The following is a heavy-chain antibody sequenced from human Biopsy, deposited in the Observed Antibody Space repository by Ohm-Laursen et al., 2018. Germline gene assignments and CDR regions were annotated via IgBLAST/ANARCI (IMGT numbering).Heavy chain of an antibody. CDR1: GDSISTYY. V-gene: IGHV4-59*01. J-gene: IGHJ2*01. Sequence: GILSLTCTVSGDSISTYYWSWTRQPPGKGLEWIGYVYYTGSTDYNPSLQSRVTISVDTSKNHFSLRLRSVTPADTAIYYCARDRGYYSDRTVPGYFDLWGRGTLVTVSS. CDR2: VYYTGST. D-gene: IGHD3-22*01. CDR3: ARDRGYYSDRTVPGYFDL.